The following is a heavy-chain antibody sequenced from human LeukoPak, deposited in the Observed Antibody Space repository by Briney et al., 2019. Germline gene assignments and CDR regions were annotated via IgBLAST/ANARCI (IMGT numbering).Heavy chain of an antibody. CDR2: ISSSGSTI. Sequence: GGSLRLSCAASGFTFSSYEMNWVRQAPGKGLEWVSYISSSGSTIYYADSVKGRFTISRDNTKNSLYLQMNSLRVEDTAVYYCARDPSSWYGYNWFDPWGQGTLVTVSS. CDR3: ARDPSSWYGYNWFDP. J-gene: IGHJ5*02. D-gene: IGHD6-13*01. CDR1: GFTFSSYE. V-gene: IGHV3-48*03.